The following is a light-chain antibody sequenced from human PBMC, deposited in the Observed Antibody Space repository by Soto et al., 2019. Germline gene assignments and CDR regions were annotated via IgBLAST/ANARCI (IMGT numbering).Light chain of an antibody. CDR2: WAS. CDR3: QQYYTTLT. V-gene: IGKV4-1*01. CDR1: QSVLLTSNNKNY. Sequence: DIVMTQSPDSLAVSLGERATINCKSSQSVLLTSNNKNYLAWYQQQPGQPPKVLISWASTRESGVPDRFSGSGSGTDFTLTITSRQAEYVAGYSCQQYYTTLTFGGGTKVEIK. J-gene: IGKJ4*01.